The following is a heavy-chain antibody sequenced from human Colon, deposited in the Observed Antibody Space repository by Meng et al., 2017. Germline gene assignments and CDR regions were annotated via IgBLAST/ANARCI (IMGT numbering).Heavy chain of an antibody. D-gene: IGHD4-17*01. CDR1: GGPISSYY. V-gene: IGHV4-4*07. CDR2: IYTSGST. CDR3: ARGVEADYGDSFLVWDAGPEPDYFDY. J-gene: IGHJ4*02. Sequence: SEILSPTCTALGGPISSYYWSWNRQPAGKGLEWIGRIYTSGSTNYNPSLKSRVTMSVDTSKNQFSLKLGSVTAAETAVYYCARGVEADYGDSFLVWDAGPEPDYFDYWGQGTLVTVSS.